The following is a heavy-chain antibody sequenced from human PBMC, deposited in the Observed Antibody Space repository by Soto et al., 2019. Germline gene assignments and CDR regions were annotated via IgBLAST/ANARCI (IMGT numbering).Heavy chain of an antibody. Sequence: QITLKESGPTLVKPTQTLTLTCTFSGFSLSTSTMGVGWIRQPPGKALEWLALIFWDDDKRYSPSLKSRLSITKDTSNNQVVLTMTNMDPMDTATYYCAHNHATPVVTPFDYWGQGTLVTVSS. CDR2: IFWDDDK. D-gene: IGHD2-21*02. CDR1: GFSLSTSTMG. J-gene: IGHJ4*02. V-gene: IGHV2-5*02. CDR3: AHNHATPVVTPFDY.